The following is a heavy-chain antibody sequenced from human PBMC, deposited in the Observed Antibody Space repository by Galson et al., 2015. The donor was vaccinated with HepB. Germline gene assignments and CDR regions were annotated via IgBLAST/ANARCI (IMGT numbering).Heavy chain of an antibody. CDR3: AKLRYSSGWYAEGDAFDI. Sequence: SLRLSCAASGFTFSSYAMHWVRQAPGKGLEWVAVISYDGSNKYYADSVKGRFTISRDNSKNTLYLQMNSLRAEDTAVYYCAKLRYSSGWYAEGDAFDIWGQGTMVTVSS. CDR1: GFTFSSYA. J-gene: IGHJ3*02. V-gene: IGHV3-30*04. D-gene: IGHD6-19*01. CDR2: ISYDGSNK.